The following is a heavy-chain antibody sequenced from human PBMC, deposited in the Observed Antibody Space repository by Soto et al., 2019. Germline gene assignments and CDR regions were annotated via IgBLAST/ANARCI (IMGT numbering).Heavy chain of an antibody. CDR2: IIPIFGTA. J-gene: IGHJ4*02. V-gene: IGHV1-69*01. CDR3: ARPVGLYYDSSGYYSHCDY. CDR1: GGTFSSYA. Sequence: QVQLVQSGAEVKKPGSSVKVSCKASGGTFSSYAISWVRQAPGQGLEWMGGIIPIFGTANYAQKFQGRVTITADESTSTAYMELSSLRSEDTAVYYCARPVGLYYDSSGYYSHCDYWGQGTLVTVSS. D-gene: IGHD3-22*01.